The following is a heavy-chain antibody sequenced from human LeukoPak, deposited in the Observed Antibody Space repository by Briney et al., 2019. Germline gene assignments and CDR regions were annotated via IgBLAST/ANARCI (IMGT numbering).Heavy chain of an antibody. J-gene: IGHJ3*02. CDR3: AGIAVVGTGLEDFDI. Sequence: GGSLRLSCAASGFTFSGYSMNWVRQAPGKGLEWVSSISSSSSYIYYADSVKGRFTISRDNAKNSLYLQMNSLRAEDTAVYYCAGIAVVGTGLEDFDIWGQGTMVTVSS. CDR1: GFTFSGYS. CDR2: ISSSSSYI. D-gene: IGHD6-19*01. V-gene: IGHV3-21*01.